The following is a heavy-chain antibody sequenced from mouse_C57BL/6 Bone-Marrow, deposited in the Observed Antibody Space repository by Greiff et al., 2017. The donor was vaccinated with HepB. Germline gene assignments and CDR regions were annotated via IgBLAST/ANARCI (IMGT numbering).Heavy chain of an antibody. D-gene: IGHD1-1*02. Sequence: EVKLVESGPGLVKPSQSLSLTCSVTGYSITSGYYWNWIRQFPGNKLEWMGYISYDGSNNYNPSLKNRISITRDTSKNQFFLKLNSVTTEDTATYYCARGDYLVSYWGQGTLVTVSA. CDR1: GYSITSGYY. V-gene: IGHV3-6*01. J-gene: IGHJ3*01. CDR2: ISYDGSN. CDR3: ARGDYLVSY.